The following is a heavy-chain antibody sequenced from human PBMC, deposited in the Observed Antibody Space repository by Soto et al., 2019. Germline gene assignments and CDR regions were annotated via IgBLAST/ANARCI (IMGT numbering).Heavy chain of an antibody. V-gene: IGHV4-59*08. CDR1: GGSISSYY. CDR2: MFYTGTH. Sequence: SETLSLTCTVSGGSISSYYWSWIRQAPGKGLEWIGFMFYTGTHNYNPTLKSRVTMSVDTSTSHFFLKLSSVTAADTAVYYCARLTGNNWFDPWGQGILVTVS. CDR3: ARLTGNNWFDP. J-gene: IGHJ5*02.